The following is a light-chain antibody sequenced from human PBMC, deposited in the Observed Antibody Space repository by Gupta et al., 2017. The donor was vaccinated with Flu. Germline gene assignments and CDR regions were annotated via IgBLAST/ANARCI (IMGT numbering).Light chain of an antibody. CDR3: QQYSCVPT. CDR2: DAS. V-gene: IGKV1-33*01. Sequence: DRLSITCQASQDIKRSLNWYQHKPGNAPRLLIYDASKGEKGVPLRFSGSGSGTDFTLTIRGLQSEDLAKYYCQQYSCVPTFGQGTKVEI. CDR1: QDIKRS. J-gene: IGKJ1*01.